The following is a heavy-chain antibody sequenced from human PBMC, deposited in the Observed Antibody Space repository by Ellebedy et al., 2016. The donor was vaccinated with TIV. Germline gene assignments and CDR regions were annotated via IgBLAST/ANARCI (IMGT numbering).Heavy chain of an antibody. V-gene: IGHV3-53*01. Sequence: GESLKISCAASGFSVSTNYINWVRQAPGKGLEFVSLIYSTGTTLYADSVKGRFTISRDNSQNTVYLQMNSLRPEDTAIYYCATWPGLNSVWGQGTLVTVSS. J-gene: IGHJ4*02. CDR1: GFSVSTNY. CDR2: IYSTGTT. CDR3: ATWPGLNSV. D-gene: IGHD1-14*01.